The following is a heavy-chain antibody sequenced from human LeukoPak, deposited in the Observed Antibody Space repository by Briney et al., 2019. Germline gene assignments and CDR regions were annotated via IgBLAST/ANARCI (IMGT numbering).Heavy chain of an antibody. V-gene: IGHV3-30*02. Sequence: PGGSLRLSCAASGFTFSSYGMHWVRQAPGKGLEWVAFIRYDGSNKYYADSVKGRFIISRDNSKNTLYLQMNSLRAEDTAVYYCAKDLVWFGVLNYFDYWGQGTLVTVSS. J-gene: IGHJ4*02. CDR3: AKDLVWFGVLNYFDY. CDR1: GFTFSSYG. D-gene: IGHD3-10*01. CDR2: IRYDGSNK.